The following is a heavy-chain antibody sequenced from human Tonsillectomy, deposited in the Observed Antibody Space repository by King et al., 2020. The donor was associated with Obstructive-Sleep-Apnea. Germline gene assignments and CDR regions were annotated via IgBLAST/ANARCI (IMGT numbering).Heavy chain of an antibody. Sequence: VQLVESGGGLVQPGGSLRLSCAASGFTFSSYWMTWVRQAPGKGLEWVANIRQDGSEKYYVDSVKGRFTISRDNAKNSLYLQMNSLRAEDTAVYYCASYRIAVAGGPLASFDYWGQGTLVTVSS. D-gene: IGHD6-19*01. CDR2: IRQDGSEK. V-gene: IGHV3-7*03. J-gene: IGHJ4*02. CDR3: ASYRIAVAGGPLASFDY. CDR1: GFTFSSYW.